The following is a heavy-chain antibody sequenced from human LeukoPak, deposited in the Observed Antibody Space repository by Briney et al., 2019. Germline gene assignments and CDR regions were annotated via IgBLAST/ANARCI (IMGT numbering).Heavy chain of an antibody. CDR1: GFTFSDYY. Sequence: GGSLRLSCAASGFTFSDYYMSWVRQAPGKGLEWVSYISGSGTTIYYADSVRGRFTISRDNAKNSLYLQMNSLRAEDTGVYYCARDPGYGGNYYMDVWGKGTTVSVSS. J-gene: IGHJ6*03. CDR2: ISGSGTTI. CDR3: ARDPGYGGNYYMDV. D-gene: IGHD1-26*01. V-gene: IGHV3-11*04.